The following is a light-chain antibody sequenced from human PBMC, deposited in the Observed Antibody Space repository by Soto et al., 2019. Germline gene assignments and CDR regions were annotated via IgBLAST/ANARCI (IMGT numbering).Light chain of an antibody. CDR3: QSYDSSNLV. V-gene: IGLV6-57*04. J-gene: IGLJ2*01. CDR1: SGSIASNY. Sequence: NLMLTQPHSVSESPGKTVTISCTRSSGSIASNYVQWYQQRPGSAPTTVIYEDNQRPSGVPDRFSGSIDSSSNSASLTISGLKTEDEADYYCQSYDSSNLVFGGGTKLTVL. CDR2: EDN.